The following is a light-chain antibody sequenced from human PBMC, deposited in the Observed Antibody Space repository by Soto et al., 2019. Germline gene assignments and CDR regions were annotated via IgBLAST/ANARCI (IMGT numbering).Light chain of an antibody. CDR2: RND. J-gene: IGLJ1*01. CDR3: AAWDASLSGHNYV. Sequence: QSALTQSPSASGTPGQRVTISCSGSSSNIGINYVYWYQHLPGTAPKLLIYRNDQRPSGVPDGFSGSKVGTSASLAISGLRSEDEADYYCAAWDASLSGHNYVFGTGTRSPS. CDR1: SSNIGINY. V-gene: IGLV1-47*01.